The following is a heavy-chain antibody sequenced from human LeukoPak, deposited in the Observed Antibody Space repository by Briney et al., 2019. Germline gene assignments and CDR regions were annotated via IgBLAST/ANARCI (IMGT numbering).Heavy chain of an antibody. V-gene: IGHV4-61*02. Sequence: SETLSLTCTVSGGSISSGSYYWSWIRQPAGKGLEWIGRIYTSGSTNYNPSLKSRVTISVDTSKNQFSLKLSSVTAADTAVYYCARESIAAAGTDSGFDPWGQGTLVTVSS. CDR1: GGSISSGSYY. CDR3: ARESIAAAGTDSGFDP. CDR2: IYTSGST. D-gene: IGHD6-13*01. J-gene: IGHJ5*02.